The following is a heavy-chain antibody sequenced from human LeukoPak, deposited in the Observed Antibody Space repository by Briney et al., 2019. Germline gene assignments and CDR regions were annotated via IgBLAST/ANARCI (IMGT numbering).Heavy chain of an antibody. Sequence: ASVKVSCKASGYTFTSYYMHWVRQAPGQGLEWMGIINPSGGSTSYAQKFQGRVTMTRDTSTSTVYMELSSLRSEDTAVYYCATIGYCSGGSCYDYFDYWGQGTLDTVSS. D-gene: IGHD2-15*01. J-gene: IGHJ4*02. CDR3: ATIGYCSGGSCYDYFDY. CDR1: GYTFTSYY. V-gene: IGHV1-46*01. CDR2: INPSGGST.